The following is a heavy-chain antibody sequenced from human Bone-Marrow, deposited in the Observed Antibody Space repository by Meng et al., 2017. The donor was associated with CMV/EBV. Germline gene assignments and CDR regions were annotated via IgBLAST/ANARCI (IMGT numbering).Heavy chain of an antibody. CDR2: IRQDGSEK. CDR3: ARICVTGRACYHFDY. V-gene: IGHV3-7*01. J-gene: IGHJ4*02. D-gene: IGHD1-14*01. Sequence: GESLKISCAASGFTFSSYWMSWVRQAPGKGLEWVANIRQDGSEKHYVDSVEGRFTISRDNAKNSFYLQMNSLRADDTAVYYCARICVTGRACYHFDYWGQGTLVTVSS. CDR1: GFTFSSYW.